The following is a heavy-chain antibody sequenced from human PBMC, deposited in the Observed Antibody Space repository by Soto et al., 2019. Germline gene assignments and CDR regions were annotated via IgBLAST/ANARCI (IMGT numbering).Heavy chain of an antibody. CDR2: IIPIFRTA. CDR3: AAGGYYSRPDY. V-gene: IGHV1-69*13. CDR1: GGTFSNYA. Sequence: GASVKVSCKTSGGTFSNYAFSWVRQAPGQGLEWMGGIIPIFRTASYAQKFQGRVTITVDESTSTTYMELGSLRSDDTAVYYCAAGGYYSRPDYWGQGTLVTVSS. D-gene: IGHD3-22*01. J-gene: IGHJ4*02.